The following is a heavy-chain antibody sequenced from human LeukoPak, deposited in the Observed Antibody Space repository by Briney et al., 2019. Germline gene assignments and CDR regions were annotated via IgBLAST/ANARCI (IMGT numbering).Heavy chain of an antibody. D-gene: IGHD3-10*01. CDR3: ARQLTIVRGAGGWFDP. J-gene: IGHJ5*02. CDR2: IYPGDSDT. Sequence: GESLKISCKCSGFSFTNSWIGWVRQMPGKGLEWMGIIYPGDSDTRYSPSFQGQVTISADKSIGTAYLQWSSLKASDTAIYYCARQLTIVRGAGGWFDPWGQGTLVTVTS. V-gene: IGHV5-51*01. CDR1: GFSFTNSW.